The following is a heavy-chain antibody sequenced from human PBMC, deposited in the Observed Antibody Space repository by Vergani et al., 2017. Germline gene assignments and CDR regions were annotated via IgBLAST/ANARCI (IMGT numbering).Heavy chain of an antibody. Sequence: EVQLVESGGGLVQPGGSLRLSCAASGFTFSSYEMNWVRQAPGTGLAWVSYISSSGRTIYYADSVKGRFTISRDNAKNSLYLQMDSLRAEDTAVYYCASAYYRAYVFDIWGQGTMVTVSS. J-gene: IGHJ3*02. CDR3: ASAYYRAYVFDI. D-gene: IGHD1-26*01. CDR1: GFTFSSYE. V-gene: IGHV3-48*03. CDR2: ISSSGRTI.